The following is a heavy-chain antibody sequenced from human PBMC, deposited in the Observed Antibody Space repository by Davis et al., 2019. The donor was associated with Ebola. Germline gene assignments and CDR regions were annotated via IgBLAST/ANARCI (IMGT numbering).Heavy chain of an antibody. CDR2: ITKGSDAI. CDR1: GFVFSDFS. Sequence: PGGLRLSCAASGFVFSDFSMNWVRQAPEKGLEWITYITKGSDAIHYADSVKGRFTVSRDNAKNSVFLQMSSLRDEDSAVYYCARDRFFAFDFWSQGVHVSVSS. J-gene: IGHJ4*02. D-gene: IGHD3/OR15-3a*01. CDR3: ARDRFFAFDF. V-gene: IGHV3-48*02.